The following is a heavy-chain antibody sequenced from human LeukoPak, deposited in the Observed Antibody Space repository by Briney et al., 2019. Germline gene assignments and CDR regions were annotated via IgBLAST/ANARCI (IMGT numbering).Heavy chain of an antibody. V-gene: IGHV3-15*01. CDR1: GFTFSNAW. D-gene: IGHD6-19*01. CDR2: IKSKTDGSTT. CDR3: TSLSSGWYRADY. Sequence: GGSLRLSCAASGFTFSNAWMSWVRQAPGEGLEWLGRIKSKTDGSTTDYAAPVKGRFTISRDDSKNTLYLQMNSLKTEDTAVYYCTSLSSGWYRADYWGQGTLVTVSS. J-gene: IGHJ4*02.